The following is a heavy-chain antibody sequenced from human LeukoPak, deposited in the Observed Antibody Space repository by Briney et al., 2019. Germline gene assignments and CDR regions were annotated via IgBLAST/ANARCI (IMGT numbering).Heavy chain of an antibody. CDR2: MNPNSGNT. CDR1: GYTFTSYD. D-gene: IGHD4-4*01. V-gene: IGHV1-8*01. CDR3: ARDPVTTKKNYYYYYGMDV. J-gene: IGHJ6*02. Sequence: ASVKVSCKASGYTFTSYDINWVRQATGQGLEWMGWMNPNSGNTGYAQKFQGRVTMTRNTSISTAYMELRSLRSDDTAVYYCARDPVTTKKNYYYYYGMDVWGQGTTVTVSS.